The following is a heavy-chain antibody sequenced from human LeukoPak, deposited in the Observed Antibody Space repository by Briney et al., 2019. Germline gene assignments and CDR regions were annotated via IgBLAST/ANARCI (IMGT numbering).Heavy chain of an antibody. V-gene: IGHV3-30-3*02. CDR1: GFTFSSYA. J-gene: IGHJ4*02. Sequence: GGSLRLSCAASGFTFSSYAMHWVRQAPGKGLEWVAVISYDGSNKYYADSVKGRFTISRDNSKNTLYLQMNSLRAEDTAVYYCAKDSGSGGSDYWGQGTLVTVSS. D-gene: IGHD1-26*01. CDR3: AKDSGSGGSDY. CDR2: ISYDGSNK.